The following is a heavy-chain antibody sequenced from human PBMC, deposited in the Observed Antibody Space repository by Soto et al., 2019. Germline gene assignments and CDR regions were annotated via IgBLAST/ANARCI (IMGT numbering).Heavy chain of an antibody. D-gene: IGHD7-27*01. CDR1: GYRFTTYG. CDR3: ARGLGTNGLDV. J-gene: IGHJ6*02. CDR2: ISTYNGNT. Sequence: QVQLPQSGAEVKKPGASVKVSCKASGYRFTTYGITWVRLAPGQGLEWLGGISTYNGNTDYAQNLQDRVTMTTETSTSTAYMEVTSLTSDDTAVYYCARGLGTNGLDVWGQGTTVTVSS. V-gene: IGHV1-18*04.